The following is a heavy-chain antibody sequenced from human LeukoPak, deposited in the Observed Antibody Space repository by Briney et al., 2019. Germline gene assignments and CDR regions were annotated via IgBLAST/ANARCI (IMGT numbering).Heavy chain of an antibody. D-gene: IGHD2-2*01. CDR1: GYTFTSYY. V-gene: IGHV1-46*01. CDR3: ARDQYCSSTSCFAREMDY. Sequence: GASVKVSCKASGYTFTSYYMHWVRQAPGQGLEWMGIINPSGGSTSYAQKFQGRVTTTRDTSTSTVYMELSSLRSEDTAVYYCARDQYCSSTSCFAREMDYWGQGTLVTVSS. J-gene: IGHJ4*02. CDR2: INPSGGST.